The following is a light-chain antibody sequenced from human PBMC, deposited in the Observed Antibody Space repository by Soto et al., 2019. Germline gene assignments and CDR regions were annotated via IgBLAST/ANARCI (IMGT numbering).Light chain of an antibody. J-gene: IGKJ1*01. CDR1: QSVSSSY. CDR3: QQYGSSLWT. Sequence: EMVLTQSPGTVSLSPGERATLSCRASQSVSSSYLAWYQQKPGQAPRLLIYGASSRATGIPDRFSGSGSGTDFTLTISRLEPEDFAVYYCQQYGSSLWTFGQGTKVDI. V-gene: IGKV3-20*01. CDR2: GAS.